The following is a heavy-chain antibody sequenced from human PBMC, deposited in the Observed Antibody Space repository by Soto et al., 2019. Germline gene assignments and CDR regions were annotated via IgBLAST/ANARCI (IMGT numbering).Heavy chain of an antibody. CDR2: IIPIFGTA. CDR1: GGTFSSYA. J-gene: IGHJ6*02. Sequence: QVQLVQSGAEVKKPGSSVKVSCKASGGTFSSYAISWVRQAPGQGLEWMGGIIPIFGTANYAQKFQGRVTITADKSTSTAYMELSSLRSEDTAVYYCATQYSPYSSLYYYYGMDVWGQGTTVTVSS. CDR3: ATQYSPYSSLYYYYGMDV. V-gene: IGHV1-69*06. D-gene: IGHD6-6*01.